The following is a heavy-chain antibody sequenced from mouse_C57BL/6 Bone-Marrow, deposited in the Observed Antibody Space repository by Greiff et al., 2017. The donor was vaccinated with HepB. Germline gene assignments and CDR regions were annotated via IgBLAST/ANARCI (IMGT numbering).Heavy chain of an antibody. V-gene: IGHV1-81*01. Sequence: QVQLQQSGAELVRPGASVKLSCKASGYTFTSYGISWVKQRTGQGLEWIGEIYPRSGYTYYNEKFKGKATLTADKSSSTAYMELRSLTSDDSAVYFCASPRYGSSYWFAYWGQGTLVTVSA. CDR1: GYTFTSYG. CDR2: IYPRSGYT. D-gene: IGHD1-1*01. J-gene: IGHJ3*01. CDR3: ASPRYGSSYWFAY.